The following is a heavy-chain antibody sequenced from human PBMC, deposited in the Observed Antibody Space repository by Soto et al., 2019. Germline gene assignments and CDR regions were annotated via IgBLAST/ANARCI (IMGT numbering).Heavy chain of an antibody. J-gene: IGHJ4*02. Sequence: QLQLQESGPGLVKPSETLSLTCTVSGGSISSNGYYWGWIRQPPGKGLEWIGNIYHSGVTYYNPSLKTRVTISEDTSRNQFSLKITSMTAAATAVYYWERLFDYWGQGKLVTVSS. CDR1: GGSISSNGYY. CDR3: ERLFDY. V-gene: IGHV4-39*01. CDR2: IYHSGVT.